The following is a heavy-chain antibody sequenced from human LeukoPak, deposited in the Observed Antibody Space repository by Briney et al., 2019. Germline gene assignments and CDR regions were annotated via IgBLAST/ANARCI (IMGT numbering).Heavy chain of an antibody. V-gene: IGHV3-21*01. CDR1: GFTFSSYS. J-gene: IGHJ4*02. CDR3: ARERSGSYYPVDY. Sequence: GGSLRLSCAASGFTFSSYSMNWVRQAPGKGLEWVSSISSSSYIYYADSVKGRFTISRDNAKNSLYLQMNSLRAEDTAVYYCARERSGSYYPVDYWGQGTLVTVSS. D-gene: IGHD1-26*01. CDR2: ISSSSYI.